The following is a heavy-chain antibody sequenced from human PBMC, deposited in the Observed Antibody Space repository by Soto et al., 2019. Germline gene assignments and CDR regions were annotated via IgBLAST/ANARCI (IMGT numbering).Heavy chain of an antibody. J-gene: IGHJ6*02. V-gene: IGHV4-30-4*01. Sequence: QVQLQESGPGLVKPSQPLSLTCTVSGGSISSGDHYWSFIRQPPGKGLEWIGYIYYSGSTYYNPSLKSRVTISLDTSKNQFSLKLSSVTAADTAVYYCARDDYYYGMDVWGQGTTVNVSS. CDR3: ARDDYYYGMDV. CDR2: IYYSGST. CDR1: GGSISSGDHY.